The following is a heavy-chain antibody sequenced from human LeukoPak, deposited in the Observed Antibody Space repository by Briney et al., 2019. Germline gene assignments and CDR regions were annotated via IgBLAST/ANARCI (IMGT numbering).Heavy chain of an antibody. J-gene: IGHJ4*02. Sequence: GASVKVSCKASGGTFSSYAISWVRQAPGQGLEWMGGIIPIFGTASYAQKFQGRVTITRDTSASTAYMELSSLRSEDTAVYYCARGIRYFDWSLYYFDYWGQGTLVTVSS. V-gene: IGHV1-69*05. CDR3: ARGIRYFDWSLYYFDY. D-gene: IGHD3-9*01. CDR2: IIPIFGTA. CDR1: GGTFSSYA.